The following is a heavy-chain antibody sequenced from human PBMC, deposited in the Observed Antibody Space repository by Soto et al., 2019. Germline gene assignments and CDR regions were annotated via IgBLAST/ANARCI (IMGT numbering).Heavy chain of an antibody. CDR3: ARDLEVAGVYYYGMDV. Sequence: ASVKVSCKASGYTFTSYGISWVRQAPGQGLEWMGWISAYNGNTNYAQKLQGRVTMTTDTSTSTAYMELRSPRSDDTAVYYCARDLEVAGVYYYGMDVWGQGTTVTVSS. D-gene: IGHD6-19*01. CDR2: ISAYNGNT. V-gene: IGHV1-18*01. J-gene: IGHJ6*02. CDR1: GYTFTSYG.